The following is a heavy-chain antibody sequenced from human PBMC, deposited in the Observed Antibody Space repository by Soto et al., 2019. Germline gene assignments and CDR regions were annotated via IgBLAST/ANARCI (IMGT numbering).Heavy chain of an antibody. D-gene: IGHD3-3*01. CDR2: IWYDGSNK. Sequence: GGSLRLSCAASGFTFSSYGMHWVRQAPGKGLEWVAVIWYDGSNKYYADSVKGRFTISRDNSKNTLYLHMNSLRAEDTAVYYCARDSRYYDFWSGYYDNWFDPWGQGTLVAVSS. J-gene: IGHJ5*02. CDR3: ARDSRYYDFWSGYYDNWFDP. V-gene: IGHV3-33*01. CDR1: GFTFSSYG.